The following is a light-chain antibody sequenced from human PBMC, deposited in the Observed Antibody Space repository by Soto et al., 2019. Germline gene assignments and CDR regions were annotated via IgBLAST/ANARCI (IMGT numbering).Light chain of an antibody. CDR1: QSVSSSY. Sequence: EIVLTQSPGTLSLSPGERATLSCRASQSVSSSYLAWYQQKPGQAPRLLIYGASSRATGIPDRFSGSGSGTAFTITISRLEPEDFAVYYWQQYGSSPQTFGQGTKVEIK. V-gene: IGKV3-20*01. J-gene: IGKJ1*01. CDR2: GAS. CDR3: QQYGSSPQT.